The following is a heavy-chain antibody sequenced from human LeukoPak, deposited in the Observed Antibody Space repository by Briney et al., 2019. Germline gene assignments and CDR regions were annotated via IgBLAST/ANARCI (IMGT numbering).Heavy chain of an antibody. CDR1: GGSFSGYY. Sequence: SETLSLTCAVYGGSFSGYYWSWIRQPPGKGLEWIGEINHSGSTNYNPSLKSRVTISVDTSKNQFSLKLSSVTAADTAVYYCASAGGGSGSYDCWGQGTLVTVSS. CDR2: INHSGST. D-gene: IGHD3-10*01. V-gene: IGHV4-34*01. J-gene: IGHJ4*02. CDR3: ASAGGGSGSYDC.